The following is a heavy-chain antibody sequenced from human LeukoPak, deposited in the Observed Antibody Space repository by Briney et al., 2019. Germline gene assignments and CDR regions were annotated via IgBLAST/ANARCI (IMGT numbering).Heavy chain of an antibody. CDR2: INHSGST. CDR3: SRKKSIYCSSTSCKGPFDY. D-gene: IGHD2-2*01. V-gene: IGHV4-34*01. Sequence: PSETLSLTCAVYGGSFSGYYWSWIRQPPGKGLEWIGEINHSGSTNYNPSLKSRVTISVDTSKNQFSLKLSSVTAADTAVYYCSRKKSIYCSSTSCKGPFDYWGQGTLVTVSS. CDR1: GGSFSGYY. J-gene: IGHJ4*02.